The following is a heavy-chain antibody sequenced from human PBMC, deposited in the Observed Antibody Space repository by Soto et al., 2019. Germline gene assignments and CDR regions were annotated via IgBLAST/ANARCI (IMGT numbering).Heavy chain of an antibody. V-gene: IGHV4-34*01. CDR1: GGSFSGYY. CDR2: INHSGST. J-gene: IGHJ5*02. D-gene: IGHD3-22*01. CDR3: ARGHRIVVVIAPKARPEGWFDP. Sequence: SETLSLTCAVYGGSFSGYYWSWIRQPPGKGLEWIGEINHSGSTNYNPSLKSRVTISVDTSKNQFSLKLSSVTAADTAVYYCARGHRIVVVIAPKARPEGWFDPWGQGTLVTVSS.